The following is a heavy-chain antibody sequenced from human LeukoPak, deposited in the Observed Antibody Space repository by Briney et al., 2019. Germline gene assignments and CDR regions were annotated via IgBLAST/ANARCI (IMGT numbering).Heavy chain of an antibody. CDR1: GYTFTNYG. CDR2: ISPDLGKT. J-gene: IGHJ4*02. V-gene: IGHV1-18*01. Sequence: ASVKVSFKASGYTFTNYGISWVRQAPGQGLEWMGWISPDLGKTNYAQKVQGRLTMTTDTFTSTAYMEVTSLTSDDTGAYYCARDGGAAYGLDYWGRGTLVTVSS. CDR3: ARDGGAAYGLDY. D-gene: IGHD2-15*01.